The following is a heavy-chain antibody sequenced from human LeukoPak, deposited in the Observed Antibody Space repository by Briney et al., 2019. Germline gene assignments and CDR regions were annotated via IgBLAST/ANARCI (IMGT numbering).Heavy chain of an antibody. CDR2: IKSGDTT. J-gene: IGHJ4*02. V-gene: IGHV4-39*01. D-gene: IGHD3-10*01. CDR3: ARQRAWFGEWAFEY. CDR1: DGSISSSTFY. Sequence: SETLSLTRTVSDGSISSSTFYWGWIRQPPGRGLEWIGSIKSGDTTYYNPSLKSRVTMFVDTSKNQVSLELNSVTAADTAVYYCARQRAWFGEWAFEYWGQGTLVTVSS.